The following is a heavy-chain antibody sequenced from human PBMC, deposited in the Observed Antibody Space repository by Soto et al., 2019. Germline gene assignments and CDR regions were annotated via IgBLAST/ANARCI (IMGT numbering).Heavy chain of an antibody. CDR3: ARDESSGYYPGGFDY. CDR1: GYSISSGYY. CDR2: IYHSGST. V-gene: IGHV4-38-2*02. D-gene: IGHD3-22*01. J-gene: IGHJ4*02. Sequence: KPSETLSLTCAVSGYSISSGYYWGWIRQPPGKGLEWIGSIYHSGSTYYNPSLKSRVTISVDTSKNQFSLKLSSVTAADTAVYYCARDESSGYYPGGFDYWGQGTLVPVSS.